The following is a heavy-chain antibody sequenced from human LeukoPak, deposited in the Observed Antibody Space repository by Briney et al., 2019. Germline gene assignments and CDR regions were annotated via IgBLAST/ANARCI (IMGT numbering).Heavy chain of an antibody. J-gene: IGHJ4*02. D-gene: IGHD6-19*01. V-gene: IGHV3-30*18. Sequence: PGRSLRLSCAASGFTFSSYGMHWVRQAPGKGLEWVAVISYDGSNKYYADPVKGRFTISRDNSKNTLYLQMNSLRAEDTAVYYCAKDEPRAVAGTGIDYWGQGTLVTVSS. CDR3: AKDEPRAVAGTGIDY. CDR2: ISYDGSNK. CDR1: GFTFSSYG.